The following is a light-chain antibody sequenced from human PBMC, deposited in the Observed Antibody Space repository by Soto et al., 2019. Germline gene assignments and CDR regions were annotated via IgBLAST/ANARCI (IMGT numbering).Light chain of an antibody. Sequence: QPVLTQPPSASASLGASVKLTCTLSSGHSTYAIAWHQQQPEKGPRFLMNLNSDGSHSKGDGIPDRVSGSSSGAERYLTISSLQSDDEADYYCQTWVTGIWVFGGGTKVTVL. CDR1: SGHSTYA. V-gene: IGLV4-69*01. CDR2: LNSDGSH. CDR3: QTWVTGIWV. J-gene: IGLJ3*02.